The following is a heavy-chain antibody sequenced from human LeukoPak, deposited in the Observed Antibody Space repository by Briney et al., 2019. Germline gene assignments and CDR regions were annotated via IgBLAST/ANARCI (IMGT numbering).Heavy chain of an antibody. V-gene: IGHV4-39*01. J-gene: IGHJ5*02. Sequence: PSETLSLTCTVSGGSISSSSYYWGWIRQPPGKGLEWIGSIYYSGSTYYNPSLKSRVTISVDTSKNQFSLKLSSVTAADTAVYYYARVWQWLVKRGSSNWFDPWGQGTLVTVSS. CDR3: ARVWQWLVKRGSSNWFDP. CDR1: GGSISSSSYY. D-gene: IGHD6-19*01. CDR2: IYYSGST.